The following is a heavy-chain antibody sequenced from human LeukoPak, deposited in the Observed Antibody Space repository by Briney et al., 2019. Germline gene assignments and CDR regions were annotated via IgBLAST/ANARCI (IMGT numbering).Heavy chain of an antibody. Sequence: PGGSLRLSCAASGFTFTSYAMSWVRQAPGKGLEWVSAISGSGDKTYYADSVKGRFTISRDNSKNTVYLQMNSLRAEDTAVYYCAKWGFLVWLLSMFDYWGQGTLVTVSS. CDR1: GFTFTSYA. CDR2: ISGSGDKT. D-gene: IGHD3-3*01. J-gene: IGHJ4*02. CDR3: AKWGFLVWLLSMFDY. V-gene: IGHV3-23*01.